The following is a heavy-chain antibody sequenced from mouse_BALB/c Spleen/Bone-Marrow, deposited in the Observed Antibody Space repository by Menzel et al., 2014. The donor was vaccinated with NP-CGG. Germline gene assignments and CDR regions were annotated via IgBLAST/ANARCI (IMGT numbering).Heavy chain of an antibody. V-gene: IGHV1S81*02. Sequence: QVQLQQPGAELVKPGASVKLSCKASGYTFTSYWIHWVKQRPGQGLEWIGEINPSNGRTNYNEKFKSKATLTVDKSSSTAYMHLSSLTSEDSAVYYCAPYYYGSSYGFYWYFDVWGAGTTVTVSS. CDR3: APYYYGSSYGFYWYFDV. D-gene: IGHD1-1*01. CDR1: GYTFTSYW. CDR2: INPSNGRT. J-gene: IGHJ1*01.